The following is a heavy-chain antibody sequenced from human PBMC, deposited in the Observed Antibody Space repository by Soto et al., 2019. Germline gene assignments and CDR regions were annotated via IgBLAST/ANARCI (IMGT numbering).Heavy chain of an antibody. CDR2: ISYDGSNK. Sequence: QVQLVESGGGVVQPGRSLRLSCAASGFTFSSYAMDWVRQAPGKGLECVAIISYDGSNKYYADSVKGRFTVSRDNSKNTFYPEKNSLRGEETGVKYRSGVPGIGRAYPDQWGQGTLVNVSS. V-gene: IGHV3-30-3*01. CDR1: GFTFSSYA. J-gene: IGHJ4*02. CDR3: SGVPGIGRAYPDQ. D-gene: IGHD3-10*01.